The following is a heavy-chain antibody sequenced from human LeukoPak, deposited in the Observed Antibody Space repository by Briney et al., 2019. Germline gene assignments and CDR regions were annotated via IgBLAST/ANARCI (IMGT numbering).Heavy chain of an antibody. CDR3: ARGGLRYFDWLLPFDY. D-gene: IGHD3-9*01. V-gene: IGHV4-59*01. J-gene: IGHJ4*02. Sequence: SETLSLTCTVSGGSTSSYYWSWIRQPPGKGLEWIGYIYYSGSTNYNPSLKSRVTISVDTSKNQFSLKLSSVTAADTAVYYCARGGLRYFDWLLPFDYWGQGTLVTVSS. CDR2: IYYSGST. CDR1: GGSTSSYY.